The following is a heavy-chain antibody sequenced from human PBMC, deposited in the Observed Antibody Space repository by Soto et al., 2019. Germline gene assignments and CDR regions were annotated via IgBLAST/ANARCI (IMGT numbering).Heavy chain of an antibody. J-gene: IGHJ3*02. D-gene: IGHD3-10*01. V-gene: IGHV3-23*01. CDR2: ISGSGGSP. Sequence: EVQLLESGGGLVQPGGSLRLSCAASGFTFSSSAMSWVRQAPGKRLEWVSAISGSGGSPYYADSVKGRFTISRDNYKKSFDLQINSLRAEDTAVYYCALDYYGSGSYPNDAFDIWGQGTMVTVSS. CDR1: GFTFSSSA. CDR3: ALDYYGSGSYPNDAFDI.